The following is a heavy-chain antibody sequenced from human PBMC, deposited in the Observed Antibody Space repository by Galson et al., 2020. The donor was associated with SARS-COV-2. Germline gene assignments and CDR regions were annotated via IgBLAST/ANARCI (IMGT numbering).Heavy chain of an antibody. Sequence: SETLSLTCTVSAGSISSSSYYWGWIRQPPGKGLEWLGSIYYSGSTYYNPSLKSRVTISVDTSKNQFSLKLSSVTAADTAVYYCANLKSYSSSWQYYYYYGMDVWGQGTTVTVSS. CDR1: AGSISSSSYY. CDR2: IYYSGST. CDR3: ANLKSYSSSWQYYYYYGMDV. D-gene: IGHD6-13*01. J-gene: IGHJ6*02. V-gene: IGHV4-39*01.